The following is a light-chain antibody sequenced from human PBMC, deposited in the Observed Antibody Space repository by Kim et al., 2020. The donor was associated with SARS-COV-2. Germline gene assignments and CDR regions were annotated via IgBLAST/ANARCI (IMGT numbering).Light chain of an antibody. V-gene: IGLV3-19*01. CDR3: NSRDSNDNVL. J-gene: IGLJ2*01. CDR1: SLRSYY. Sequence: SSELTQDPAVSVALGQTVRITCQGDSLRSYYATWYQKKPGQAPIVVMYGKNNRPSGIPDRFSGSSSGNTASLTITGTQAGDEADYYCNSRDSNDNVLFGGGTQLTVL. CDR2: GKN.